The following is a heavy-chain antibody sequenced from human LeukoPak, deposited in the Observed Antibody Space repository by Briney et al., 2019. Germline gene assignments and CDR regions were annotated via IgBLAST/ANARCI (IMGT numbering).Heavy chain of an antibody. J-gene: IGHJ4*02. Sequence: GRSLRLSCAASGFTFGSHCMHWVRQAPGEGLEWLAFISYDVNTKDYADSVKGRFTISRDNSENTLYLQLSGLRVEDTAVYYCARDLTGSFTFDYWGQGTLVTVSS. CDR1: GFTFGSHC. CDR3: ARDLTGSFTFDY. D-gene: IGHD3-10*01. CDR2: ISYDVNTK. V-gene: IGHV3-30*03.